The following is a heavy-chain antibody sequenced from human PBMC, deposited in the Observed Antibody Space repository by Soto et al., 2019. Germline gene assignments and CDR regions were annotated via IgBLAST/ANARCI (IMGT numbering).Heavy chain of an antibody. CDR2: VSWNSGFT. Sequence: DVQLVESGGGLVQPGRSLRLSCAASGFTIDDYAMHWVRQPPGKGLEWVSGVSWNSGFTGYADSVKGRFTISRDNAKNSLYLQPNSLRAEDTALYYRVKGGSAPVAMLDAFDIWGQGTMVTVSS. V-gene: IGHV3-9*01. CDR1: GFTIDDYA. D-gene: IGHD2-2*01. CDR3: VKGGSAPVAMLDAFDI. J-gene: IGHJ3*02.